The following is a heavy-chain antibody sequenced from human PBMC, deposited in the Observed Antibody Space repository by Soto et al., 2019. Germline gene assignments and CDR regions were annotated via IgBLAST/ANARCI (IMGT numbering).Heavy chain of an antibody. D-gene: IGHD2-2*01. Sequence: QLQLQESGPGLVKPSETLSLTCIVSGGSISGTTYYWAWIRQPPGKGLEWIGSVYFDGSTYYNPSLKSRVTISVDTSMNPFSLRLTSVTAADTALYYCARGGISRIYQLPPFDPWGQGTLVTVSS. J-gene: IGHJ5*02. V-gene: IGHV4-39*02. CDR1: GGSISGTTYY. CDR3: ARGGISRIYQLPPFDP. CDR2: VYFDGST.